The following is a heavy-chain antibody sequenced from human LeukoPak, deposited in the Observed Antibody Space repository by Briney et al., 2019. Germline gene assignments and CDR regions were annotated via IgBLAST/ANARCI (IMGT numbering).Heavy chain of an antibody. Sequence: GSLRLSCAASGFTFSSYSMNWVRQAPGKGLEWVSAISGSGDNTYYADSVKGRFTISRDNSKNTLYLQMNSLRAEDTAVYYCAKEKGYYGAFDYWGQGTLVTVSS. J-gene: IGHJ4*02. CDR3: AKEKGYYGAFDY. V-gene: IGHV3-23*01. D-gene: IGHD3-10*01. CDR2: ISGSGDNT. CDR1: GFTFSSYS.